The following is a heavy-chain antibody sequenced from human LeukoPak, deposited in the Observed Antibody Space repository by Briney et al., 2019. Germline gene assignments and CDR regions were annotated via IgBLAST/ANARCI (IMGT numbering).Heavy chain of an antibody. CDR1: GGSISSYY. CDR2: VYHSGSA. D-gene: IGHD5-24*01. J-gene: IGHJ4*02. CDR3: ARDGYIRAFDY. Sequence: SETLSLTCTVSGGSISSYYWSWIRQPPGKGLEWIGSVYHSGSAHYNPSLKSRVTISLDTSKNHFSLKLTSVTAADTAVYYCARDGYIRAFDYWGQGTLVTVSS. V-gene: IGHV4-59*12.